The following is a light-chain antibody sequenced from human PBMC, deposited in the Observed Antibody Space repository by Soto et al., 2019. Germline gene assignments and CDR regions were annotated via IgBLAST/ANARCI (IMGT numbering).Light chain of an antibody. V-gene: IGLV2-8*01. CDR3: NSYAVSHVV. CDR2: DVS. CDR1: SSDVGGYNY. J-gene: IGLJ2*01. Sequence: QSALTQPPSASGSPGQSVTISCTGTSSDVGGYNYVSWYQQHPGKAPKLMIYDVSQRPSGVPDRFSGSKSGNTASLTVSGLQAEDEADYHCNSYAVSHVVFGGGTKLTVL.